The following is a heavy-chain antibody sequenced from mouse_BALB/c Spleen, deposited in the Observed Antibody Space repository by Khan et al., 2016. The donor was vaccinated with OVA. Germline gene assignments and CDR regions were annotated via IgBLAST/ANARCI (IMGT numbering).Heavy chain of an antibody. D-gene: IGHD3-1*01. J-gene: IGHJ3*01. V-gene: IGHV3-6*02. CDR2: IRYDGDS. Sequence: EVQLQESGPGLVKSSQSLSLTCSVTGYSITSGYFWNWIRQFPGNNLEWMGYIRYDGDSNYNPSLKNRISIPRDTSKNQFFLKLNSVTPEDTATYYCARGGSSGPTWFTYWGQGTLVTVSA. CDR1: GYSITSGYF. CDR3: ARGGSSGPTWFTY.